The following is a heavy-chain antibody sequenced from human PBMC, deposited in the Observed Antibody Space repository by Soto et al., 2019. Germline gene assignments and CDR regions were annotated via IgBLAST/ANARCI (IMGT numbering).Heavy chain of an antibody. V-gene: IGHV4-59*01. CDR3: ARDPQRITIAAN. D-gene: IGHD3-3*01. CDR1: CASITTYY. Sequence: SETLSLTCTVSCASITTYYWSWIRQPPGKGLEWIGYISYSGSTDYNPSLKSRVTISFDASKNQISLQVRSATAADAAVYYCARDPQRITIAANWGQGTLVTVSS. CDR2: ISYSGST. J-gene: IGHJ4*02.